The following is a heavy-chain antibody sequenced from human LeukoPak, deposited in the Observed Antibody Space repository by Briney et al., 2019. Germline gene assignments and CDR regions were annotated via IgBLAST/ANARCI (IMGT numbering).Heavy chain of an antibody. V-gene: IGHV3-48*01. CDR3: ARGVTTVTGVLRYYYYYMDV. Sequence: SGGSLRLSCTGSGFTFGDYAMTWVRQAPGKGLEWVSYISSSSSTIYYADSVKGRFTISRDNAKNSLYLQMNSLRAEDTAVYYCARGVTTVTGVLRYYYYYMDVWGKGTTVTVSS. CDR2: ISSSSSTI. D-gene: IGHD4-11*01. CDR1: GFTFGDYA. J-gene: IGHJ6*03.